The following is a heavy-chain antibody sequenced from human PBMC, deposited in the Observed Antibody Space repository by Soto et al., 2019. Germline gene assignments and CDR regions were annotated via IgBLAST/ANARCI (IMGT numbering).Heavy chain of an antibody. CDR2: IKEDGSEK. J-gene: IGHJ4*02. Sequence: EVQLVESGGGLVLPGGSLRLSCGVSGFTFSWHWMSWVRQAPGKGLEWVANIKEDGSEKYYADSVKGRFTVSRDNAKNSLSLEMSGLGAEDTALYYCARVNFWSGFWGLDSWGQGTLVSVSS. CDR3: ARVNFWSGFWGLDS. D-gene: IGHD3-3*01. CDR1: GFTFSWHW. V-gene: IGHV3-7*01.